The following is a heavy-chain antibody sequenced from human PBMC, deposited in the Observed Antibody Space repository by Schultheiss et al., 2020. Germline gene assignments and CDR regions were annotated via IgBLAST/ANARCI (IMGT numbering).Heavy chain of an antibody. CDR1: GYTFTRFY. J-gene: IGHJ6*02. CDR3: ARDPHLYCSSTSCYTPRHYYGMDV. V-gene: IGHV1/OR15-3*02. D-gene: IGHD2-2*02. CDR2: INAGNGNT. Sequence: ASVKVSCKASGYTFTRFYIHCVRQAPGQGLEWMGWINAGNGNTKYSQKFQGRVTITADKSTSTVHMELSSLRSEDTAVYYCARDPHLYCSSTSCYTPRHYYGMDVWGQGTTVTVSS.